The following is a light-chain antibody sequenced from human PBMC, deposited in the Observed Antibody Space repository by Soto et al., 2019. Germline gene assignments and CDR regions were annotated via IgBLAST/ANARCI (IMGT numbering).Light chain of an antibody. CDR3: QQYRNWPPLT. CDR1: QSVGSA. J-gene: IGKJ4*01. V-gene: IGKV3-15*01. Sequence: EIVMTQSPATLSVSPGETATLSCRASQSVGSAVAWYQHKPSQAPRLLIVGASIRAPGVPGRFSGGGSGTEFTFTISSLQSEDFAVYYGQQYRNWPPLTFGGGTSVEIK. CDR2: GAS.